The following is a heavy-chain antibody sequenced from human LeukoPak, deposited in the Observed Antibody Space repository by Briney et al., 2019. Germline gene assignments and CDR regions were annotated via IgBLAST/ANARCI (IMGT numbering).Heavy chain of an antibody. CDR3: ARQYYDSSGYFGYSDWFDP. J-gene: IGHJ5*02. CDR2: IIPIFGTA. Sequence: ASVKVSCKASGGTFSSYAISWVRQAPGQGLEWMGGIIPIFGTANYAQKFQGRVTITTDESTSTAYMELSSLRSEDTAVYYCARQYYDSSGYFGYSDWFDPWGQGTLVTVSS. V-gene: IGHV1-69*05. CDR1: GGTFSSYA. D-gene: IGHD3-22*01.